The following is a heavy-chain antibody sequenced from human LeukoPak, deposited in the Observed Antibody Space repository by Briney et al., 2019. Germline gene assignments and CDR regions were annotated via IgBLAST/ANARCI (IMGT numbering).Heavy chain of an antibody. D-gene: IGHD3-22*01. CDR2: IYSGGST. V-gene: IGHV3-66*02. J-gene: IGHJ4*02. CDR1: GFTVSSNY. Sequence: GGSLRLSCAASGFTVSSNYMSWVRRAPGKGLEWVSVIYSGGSTYYADSVKGRFTISRDNSKNTLYLQMNSLRAEDTAVYYCARDGAGYSFDYWGQGTLVTVSS. CDR3: ARDGAGYSFDY.